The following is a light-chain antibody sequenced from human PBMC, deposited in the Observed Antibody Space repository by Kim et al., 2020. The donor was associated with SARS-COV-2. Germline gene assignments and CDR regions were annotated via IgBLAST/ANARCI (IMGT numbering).Light chain of an antibody. CDR2: EVS. Sequence: GQSFTLSCTGTRSDVGSYNLVSWYQQHPGKAPKLMIYEVSKRPSGVSNRFSGSKSGNTASLAISGLQAEDEADYYCCSCAGSSTVVFGGGTQLTVL. CDR3: CSCAGSSTVV. V-gene: IGLV2-23*02. CDR1: RSDVGSYNL. J-gene: IGLJ2*01.